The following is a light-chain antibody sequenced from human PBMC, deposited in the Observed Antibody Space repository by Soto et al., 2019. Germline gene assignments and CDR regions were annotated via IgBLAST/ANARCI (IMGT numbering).Light chain of an antibody. Sequence: EIVLTRSPATVSLSPGVRATLSCRASQGVSSYLAGYQQKPGQAPSLLIYDASTTATGIPARFSGSGSGTDFTRTISSLEPEDFAVYFCQQYDTAPGTFGPGTKVDIK. V-gene: IGKV3-11*01. CDR2: DAS. J-gene: IGKJ3*01. CDR1: QGVSSY. CDR3: QQYDTAPGT.